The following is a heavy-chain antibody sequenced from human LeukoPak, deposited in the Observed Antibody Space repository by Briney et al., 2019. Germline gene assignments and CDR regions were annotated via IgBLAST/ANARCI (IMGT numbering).Heavy chain of an antibody. V-gene: IGHV1-2*02. D-gene: IGHD5-12*01. CDR3: ARGGYDWSY. J-gene: IGHJ4*02. Sequence: ASVKVSCKASGYTFTSYAMNWVRQAPGQGLEWMGWINPNSGGTNYAQKFQGRVTMTRDTSISAAYMELSRLRSDDTAVYYCARGGYDWSYWGQGTLVTVSS. CDR1: GYTFTSYA. CDR2: INPNSGGT.